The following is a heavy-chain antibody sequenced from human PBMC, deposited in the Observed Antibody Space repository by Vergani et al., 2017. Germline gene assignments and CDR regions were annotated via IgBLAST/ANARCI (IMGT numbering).Heavy chain of an antibody. CDR1: GGTFSSYA. CDR3: ARDLEVGYCSGGSCYNY. Sequence: QVQLVQSGAEVKKPGSSVKVSCKASGGTFSSYAISWVRQAPGQGLEWMGGIIPIFGTANYAQKFQGRVTITADESTSTAYMELSRLRSDDTAVYYCARDLEVGYCSGGSCYNYWGQGTLVTVSS. J-gene: IGHJ4*02. CDR2: IIPIFGTA. D-gene: IGHD2-15*01. V-gene: IGHV1-69*01.